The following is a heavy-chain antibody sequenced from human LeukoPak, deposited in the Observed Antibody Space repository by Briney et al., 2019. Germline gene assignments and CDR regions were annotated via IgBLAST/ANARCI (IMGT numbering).Heavy chain of an antibody. CDR3: ARGLGWTTEFDY. Sequence: PSETLSLTCTVSGGSISSGSYYWSWIRQPAGKGLEWIGRIYTSGSTNYNPSLKSRVTISVDTSKNQFSLKLSSVTAADTAVYYCARGLGWTTEFDYWGQGTLVTVSS. J-gene: IGHJ4*02. D-gene: IGHD4-11*01. V-gene: IGHV4-61*02. CDR2: IYTSGST. CDR1: GGSISSGSYY.